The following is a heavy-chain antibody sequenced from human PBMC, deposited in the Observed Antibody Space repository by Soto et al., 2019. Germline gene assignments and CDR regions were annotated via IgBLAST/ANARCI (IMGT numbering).Heavy chain of an antibody. V-gene: IGHV3-23*01. CDR2: ISGSGGST. Sequence: GGSLRLSCAASGFTFSSYAMSWVRQAPGKGLEWVSAISGSGGSTYYADSVKGRFTVSRDNSKNTLYLQMNSLRAEDTAVYYCAKGSGSDYDFWSGYSELDYWGQGTLVTVSS. CDR1: GFTFSSYA. D-gene: IGHD3-3*01. J-gene: IGHJ4*02. CDR3: AKGSGSDYDFWSGYSELDY.